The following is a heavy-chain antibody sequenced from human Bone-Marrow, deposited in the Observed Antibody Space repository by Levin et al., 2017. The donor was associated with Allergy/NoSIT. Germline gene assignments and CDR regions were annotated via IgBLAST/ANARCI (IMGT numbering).Heavy chain of an antibody. V-gene: IGHV1-46*03. Sequence: PGASVKVSCKASGYIFTRYYVHWVRQAPGQGLEWMGIIDPKIGSTTYAQKFEGRVAMTRDTSTTTVHLELSTLRSEDTAVYYCVKFSGGSPPVSFDTWGQGTMVTVSS. CDR2: IDPKIGST. J-gene: IGHJ3*02. D-gene: IGHD2-15*01. CDR1: GYIFTRYY. CDR3: VKFSGGSPPVSFDT.